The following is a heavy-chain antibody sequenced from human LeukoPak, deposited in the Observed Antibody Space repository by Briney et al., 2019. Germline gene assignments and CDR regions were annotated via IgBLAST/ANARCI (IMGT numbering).Heavy chain of an antibody. J-gene: IGHJ4*02. D-gene: IGHD6-6*01. CDR2: IFYTGNV. CDR3: ARGASSYYDY. CDR1: GASISRDNYY. Sequence: KPSQTLSLTCSVSGASISRDNYYWSWIRQPPGGGLEWIGYIFYTGNVYYNPSLQSRVTISVDTSKNQFSLKLSSVTAADTAVYYCARGASSYYDYWGQGTLVTVSS. V-gene: IGHV4-30-4*08.